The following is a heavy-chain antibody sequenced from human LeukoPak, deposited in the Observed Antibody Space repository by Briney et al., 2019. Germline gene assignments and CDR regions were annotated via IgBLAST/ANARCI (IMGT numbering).Heavy chain of an antibody. Sequence: SQTLSLTCSVSSGSISSDDYYWSWIRQHPGKGLEWIGYIYYSGSTNYNPSLKSRVTISVDTSKNQFSLKLSSVTAADTAVYYCARVSGRYSSGYYFDYYYYYMDVWGKGTTVTVSS. CDR2: IYYSGST. J-gene: IGHJ6*03. D-gene: IGHD3-22*01. V-gene: IGHV4-31*03. CDR3: ARVSGRYSSGYYFDYYYYYMDV. CDR1: SGSISSDDYY.